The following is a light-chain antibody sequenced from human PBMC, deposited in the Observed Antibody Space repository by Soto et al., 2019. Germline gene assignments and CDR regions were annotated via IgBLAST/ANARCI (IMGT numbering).Light chain of an antibody. CDR3: QQYNSYRRT. V-gene: IGKV1-5*03. Sequence: DIQMTQSPSTLSASVGDRVTITCRASQSISSWLAWYQQKPGKAPKLLIYKASSLESGVPSRFGGSGPGTEFTLTSSSLQPDDFATYYCQQYNSYRRTFGQGTKVEIK. J-gene: IGKJ1*01. CDR2: KAS. CDR1: QSISSW.